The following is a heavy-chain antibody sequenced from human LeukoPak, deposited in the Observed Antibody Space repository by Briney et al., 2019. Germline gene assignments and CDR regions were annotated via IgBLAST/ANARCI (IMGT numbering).Heavy chain of an antibody. V-gene: IGHV1-18*01. CDR2: ISAYNGNT. J-gene: IGHJ6*02. D-gene: IGHD3-22*01. CDR1: GYTFTSYG. Sequence: ASVKESCKASGYTFTSYGISWVRLAPGQGLEWMGWISAYNGNTNYAQKLQGRVTMTTDTSTSTAYMELRSLRSDDTAVYYCARDPWYYYDSSGYYYDYGMDVWGQGTVVTVSS. CDR3: ARDPWYYYDSSGYYYDYGMDV.